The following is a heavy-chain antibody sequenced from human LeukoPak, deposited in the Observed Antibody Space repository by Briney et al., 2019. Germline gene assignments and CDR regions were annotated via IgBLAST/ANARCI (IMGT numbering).Heavy chain of an antibody. CDR3: ARETYSSSGSTYYYGMDV. J-gene: IGHJ6*02. CDR2: INTYTGNP. CDR1: GGTFSSYA. D-gene: IGHD6-19*01. Sequence: ASVKVSCKASGGTFSSYAISWVRQAPGQGLEWMGWINTYTGNPTYAQGFTGRFVLSLDTSVSTAYLQISSLQAEDTAVYYCARETYSSSGSTYYYGMDVWGQGTTVTVSS. V-gene: IGHV7-4-1*02.